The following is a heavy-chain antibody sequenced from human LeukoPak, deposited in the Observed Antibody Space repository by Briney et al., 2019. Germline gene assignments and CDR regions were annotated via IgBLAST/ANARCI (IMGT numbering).Heavy chain of an antibody. CDR1: GYTFTGYY. Sequence: ASVKVSCKASGYTFTGYYMHWVRQAPGQGLEWMGWINPNSGGTNYAQKFQGRVTMTRDTSISTAYMELSRLRSDDTAVYYCARESVLGISYDAFDIWGQGTMVTVSS. J-gene: IGHJ3*02. D-gene: IGHD7-27*01. V-gene: IGHV1-2*02. CDR2: INPNSGGT. CDR3: ARESVLGISYDAFDI.